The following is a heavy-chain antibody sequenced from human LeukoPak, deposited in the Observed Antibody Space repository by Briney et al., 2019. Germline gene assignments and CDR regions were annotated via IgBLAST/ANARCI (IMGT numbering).Heavy chain of an antibody. Sequence: ASVKVSCKASGYTFTGYYMHWVRQAPGQGLEWMGRINPNSGGTNYAQKFQGRVTMTRDTSISTAYMELSRLRSDDTAVYYCASGGGSGSICYYYYSIDVWGKGTTVTVSS. J-gene: IGHJ6*03. D-gene: IGHD3-10*01. V-gene: IGHV1-2*06. CDR2: INPNSGGT. CDR3: ASGGGSGSICYYYYSIDV. CDR1: GYTFTGYY.